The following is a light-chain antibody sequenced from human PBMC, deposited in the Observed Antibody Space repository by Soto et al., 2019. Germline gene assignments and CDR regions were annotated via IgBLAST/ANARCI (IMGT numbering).Light chain of an antibody. J-gene: IGKJ1*01. Sequence: EIVLTQSPGTLSLSPGERATLSCRASQSVSSSYLAWYQQKPGQAPRLLIYGASSRATGIPDRFSGSGSGTDFTLTISRLEPVDFAVYYCQQYGSSSWTFGQGTKV. CDR2: GAS. CDR3: QQYGSSSWT. V-gene: IGKV3-20*01. CDR1: QSVSSSY.